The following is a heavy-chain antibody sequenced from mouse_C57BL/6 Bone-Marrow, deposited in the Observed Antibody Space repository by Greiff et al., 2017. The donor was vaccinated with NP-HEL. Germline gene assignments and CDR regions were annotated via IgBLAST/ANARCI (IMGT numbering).Heavy chain of an antibody. D-gene: IGHD2-2*01. CDR2: INPGSGGT. V-gene: IGHV1-54*01. J-gene: IGHJ3*01. CDR3: ARRGNGYDAAWFAY. CDR1: GYAFTNYL. Sequence: QVQLQQSGAELVRPGTSVKVSCKASGYAFTNYLIEWVKQRPGQGLEWIGVINPGSGGTNYNEQFKGKATLTADKSSSTAYMQLSSLTSEDSAVYFCARRGNGYDAAWFAYWGQGTLVTVSA.